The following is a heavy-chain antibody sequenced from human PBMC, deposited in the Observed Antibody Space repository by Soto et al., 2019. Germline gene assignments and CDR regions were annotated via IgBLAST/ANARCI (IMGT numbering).Heavy chain of an antibody. J-gene: IGHJ4*02. V-gene: IGHV1-18*01. CDR1: GYTFTDHG. D-gene: IGHD3-9*01. Sequence: ASVKVSCKTSGYTFTDHGINWVRQAPGQGLEWMAWISTKSGNRNYAPKMQGRVTVSTDTSTSTAHMEVASLRPDDTAVYYCAVLTGYYIDFWGQGTLVT. CDR2: ISTKSGNR. CDR3: AVLTGYYIDF.